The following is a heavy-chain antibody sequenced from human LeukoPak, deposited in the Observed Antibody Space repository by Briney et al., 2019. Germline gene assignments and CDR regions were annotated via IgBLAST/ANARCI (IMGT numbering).Heavy chain of an antibody. CDR2: IGTAGDT. D-gene: IGHD6-13*01. J-gene: IGHJ4*02. V-gene: IGHV3-13*01. Sequence: HPGGSLRLSCAASGFTLSSYDMHWVRQATGKGLEWVSAIGTAGDTYYPGSVKGRFTISRENAKNSLYLQMNSLRAGDTAVYYCARGAAAGHLFDYWGQGTLVTVSS. CDR1: GFTLSSYD. CDR3: ARGAAAGHLFDY.